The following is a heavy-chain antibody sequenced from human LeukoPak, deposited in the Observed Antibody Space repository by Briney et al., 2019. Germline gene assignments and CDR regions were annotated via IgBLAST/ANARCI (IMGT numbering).Heavy chain of an antibody. D-gene: IGHD4-17*01. CDR3: ARYYGDYDVSFDY. CDR2: ISSSGSTI. V-gene: IGHV3-11*01. CDR1: GFTFSDYY. Sequence: PGGSLRLSCAASGFTFSDYYMSWIRQAPGKGLEWVSYISSSGSTIYYADSVKGRFTISRDNAKNSLYLQMNSLRAEDRAVYYCARYYGDYDVSFDYWGQGTLVTVSS. J-gene: IGHJ4*02.